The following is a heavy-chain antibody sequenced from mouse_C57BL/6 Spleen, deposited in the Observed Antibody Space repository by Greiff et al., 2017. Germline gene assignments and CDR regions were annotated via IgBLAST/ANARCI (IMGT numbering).Heavy chain of an antibody. CDR2: ISNGGGST. CDR3: ARHESDYESFAY. Sequence: EVKLVESGGGLVQPGGSLKLSCAASGFTFSDYYMYWVRQTPEKRLEWVAYISNGGGSTYYPDTVKGRFTISRDTAKNTLYLQMSRLKSEDTAMYDCARHESDYESFAYWGQGTLVTVSA. CDR1: GFTFSDYY. D-gene: IGHD2-4*01. V-gene: IGHV5-12*01. J-gene: IGHJ3*01.